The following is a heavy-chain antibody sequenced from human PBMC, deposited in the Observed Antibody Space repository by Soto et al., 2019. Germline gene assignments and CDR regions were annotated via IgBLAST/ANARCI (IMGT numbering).Heavy chain of an antibody. CDR2: IYYSGST. J-gene: IGHJ4*02. D-gene: IGHD1-7*01. CDR1: GGSISSSSYY. CDR3: ARNDNWNSYVDY. Sequence: SETLSLTCTVSGGSISSSSYYWGWIRQPPGKGLEWIGSIYYSGSTYYNPSLKSRVTISVDTSKNQFSLKLSSVTAADTAVYYCARNDNWNSYVDYWGQGTLVTVSS. V-gene: IGHV4-39*01.